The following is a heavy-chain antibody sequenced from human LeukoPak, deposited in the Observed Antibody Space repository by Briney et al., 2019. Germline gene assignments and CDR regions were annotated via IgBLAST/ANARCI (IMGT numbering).Heavy chain of an antibody. CDR2: ILFRGAT. D-gene: IGHD2-21*01. J-gene: IGHJ4*01. CDR1: GDSISSYSYY. CDR3: ARESGDTRTVNSFDF. V-gene: IGHV4-39*07. Sequence: SETLSLTCTVSGDSISSYSYYWAWIRQPPGKGLEWIGSILFRGATYYNPSLKPRVIMSVDTSQNHFSLKLTSVTAADTAVYFCARESGDTRTVNSFDFWDRGTLITVSS.